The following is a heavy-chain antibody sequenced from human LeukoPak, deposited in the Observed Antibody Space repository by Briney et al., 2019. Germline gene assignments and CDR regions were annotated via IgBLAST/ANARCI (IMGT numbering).Heavy chain of an antibody. CDR3: AREQRGEAININQNWFDP. D-gene: IGHD6-25*01. CDR2: IIPIFGTA. CDR1: GGTFSSYA. V-gene: IGHV1-69*13. J-gene: IGHJ5*02. Sequence: ASVKVSCKASGGTFSSYAISWVRQAPGQGLEWMGGIIPIFGTANYAQKFQGRVTITADESTSTAYMELSSLRSEDTAVYYCAREQRGEAININQNWFDPWGQGTLVTVSS.